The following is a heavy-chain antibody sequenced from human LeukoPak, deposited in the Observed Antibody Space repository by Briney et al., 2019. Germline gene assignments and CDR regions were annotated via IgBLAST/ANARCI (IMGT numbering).Heavy chain of an antibody. D-gene: IGHD4-23*01. V-gene: IGHV1-69*04. J-gene: IGHJ6*02. CDR2: IIPIFGIA. CDR3: ARLVPTTVVTPGYYYGMDV. Sequence: SVKVSCKASGGTFSSYAISWVRQAPGQGLEWMGRIIPIFGIANYAQKFQGRVTITADKSTSTAYMELSSLRSEDTAVYYCARLVPTTVVTPGYYYGMDVWGQGSTVTVSS. CDR1: GGTFSSYA.